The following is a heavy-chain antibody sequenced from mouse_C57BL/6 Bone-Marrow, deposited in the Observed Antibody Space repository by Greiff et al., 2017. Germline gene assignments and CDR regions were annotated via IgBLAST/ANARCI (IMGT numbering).Heavy chain of an antibody. CDR3: ARYMTTVPYYFDY. CDR2: IRNKANGYTT. V-gene: IGHV7-3*01. J-gene: IGHJ2*01. Sequence: EVKLVESGGGLVQPGGSLSLSCAASGFTFTDYYMSWVRQPPGKALEWLGFIRNKANGYTTEYSASVKGRFTISRDNSQSILYLQMNALRAEDSATYYCARYMTTVPYYFDYWGQGTTLTVSS. CDR1: GFTFTDYY. D-gene: IGHD1-1*01.